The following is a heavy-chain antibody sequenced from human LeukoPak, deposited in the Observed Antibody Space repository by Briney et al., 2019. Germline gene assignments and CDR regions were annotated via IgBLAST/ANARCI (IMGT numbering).Heavy chain of an antibody. CDR1: GGSFSGYY. Sequence: PSEILSLTCAVYGGSFSGYYWSWIRQPPGKGLEWIGEINHSGSTNYNPSLKSRVTISVDTSKNQFSLKLSSVTAADTAVYYCASARPHYYYYYMDVWGKGTTVTVSS. V-gene: IGHV4-34*01. CDR3: ASARPHYYYYYMDV. J-gene: IGHJ6*03. CDR2: INHSGST.